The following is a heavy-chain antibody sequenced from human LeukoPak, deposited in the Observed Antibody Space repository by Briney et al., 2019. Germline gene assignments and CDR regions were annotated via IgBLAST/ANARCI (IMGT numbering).Heavy chain of an antibody. Sequence: GGSLRLTCAVSGFTSSDYWMHWVRQAPGKGLVWVSRFKNDGSSATYADSVKGRFTISRDEAKNTLYLQMNSLRVEDTAVYYCARLTRVGYNSYVYWGQGTLVTVSS. J-gene: IGHJ1*01. D-gene: IGHD5-24*01. CDR1: GFTSSDYW. CDR3: ARLTRVGYNSYVY. CDR2: FKNDGSSA. V-gene: IGHV3-74*01.